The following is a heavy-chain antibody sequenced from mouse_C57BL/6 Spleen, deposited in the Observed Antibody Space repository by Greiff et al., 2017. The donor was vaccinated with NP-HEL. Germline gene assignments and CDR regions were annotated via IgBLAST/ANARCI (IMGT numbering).Heavy chain of an antibody. CDR3: TIRDYSNYGG. CDR1: GYTFTDYE. CDR2: IDPETGGT. D-gene: IGHD2-5*01. J-gene: IGHJ3*01. Sequence: QVQLQQSGAELVRPGASVTLSCKASGYTFTDYEMHWVKQTPVHGLEWIGAIDPETGGTAYNQKFKGKAILTADKSSSTAYMELRSLTSEDSAVYYCTIRDYSNYGGWGQGTLVTVSA. V-gene: IGHV1-15*01.